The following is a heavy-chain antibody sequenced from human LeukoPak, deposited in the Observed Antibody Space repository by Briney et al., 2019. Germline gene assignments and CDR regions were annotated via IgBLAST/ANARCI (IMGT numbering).Heavy chain of an antibody. CDR3: ARAGGSSWFDP. CDR1: GGSFSGYY. Sequence: SETLSLTCAVYGGSFSGYYWSWIRQPPGKGLEWIGEINHSGSTNYNPSLKSRVTISVDTSKNQFSLKLSPVTAADTAVYYCARAGGSSWFDPWGQGTLVTVSS. D-gene: IGHD1-26*01. V-gene: IGHV4-34*01. J-gene: IGHJ5*02. CDR2: INHSGST.